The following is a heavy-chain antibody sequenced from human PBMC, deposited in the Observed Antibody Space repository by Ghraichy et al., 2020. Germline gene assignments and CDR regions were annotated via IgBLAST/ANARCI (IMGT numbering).Heavy chain of an antibody. CDR2: IRSKANSYAT. D-gene: IGHD6-19*01. CDR1: GFTFSGSA. J-gene: IGHJ6*02. Sequence: GGSLRLSCAASGFTFSGSAMHWVRQASGKGLEWVGRIRSKANSYATAYAASVKGRFTISRDDSKNTAYLQMNSLKTEDTAVYYCTSPSSGYSSGWYGMDVWGQGTTVTVSS. CDR3: TSPSSGYSSGWYGMDV. V-gene: IGHV3-73*01.